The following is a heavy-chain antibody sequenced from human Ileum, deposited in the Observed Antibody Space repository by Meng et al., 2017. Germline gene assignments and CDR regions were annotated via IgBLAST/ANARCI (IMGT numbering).Heavy chain of an antibody. CDR2: ISSSGSSI. D-gene: IGHD3-16*01. J-gene: IGHJ4*02. V-gene: IGHV3-48*03. Sequence: GESLKISCAASEFTFNTYEMNWVRQAPGEGLEWVSYISSSGSSISYADSVKGRFTISRDNAKNSLYLQMNSLRAEDTAVYYCAREESYDRFDCWGQGTLVTVSS. CDR1: EFTFNTYE. CDR3: AREESYDRFDC.